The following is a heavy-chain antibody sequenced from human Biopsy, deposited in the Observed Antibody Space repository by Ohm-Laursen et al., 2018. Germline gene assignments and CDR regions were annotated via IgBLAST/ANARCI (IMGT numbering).Heavy chain of an antibody. CDR3: ATDGAGSYNEN. J-gene: IGHJ4*02. V-gene: IGHV3-11*01. CDR2: ISGSGVTK. D-gene: IGHD3-10*01. CDR1: GFIFNDYY. Sequence: SLRLSCSAPGFIFNDYYISWIRQAPGKGLEWLSYISGSGVTKMYADSVKGRFTVSRDNAKNSLYLEMNNLTVEDTAVYYCATDGAGSYNENWGQGTLVSVSS.